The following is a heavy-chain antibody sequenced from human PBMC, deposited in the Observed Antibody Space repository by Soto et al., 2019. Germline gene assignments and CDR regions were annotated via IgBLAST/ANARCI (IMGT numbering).Heavy chain of an antibody. V-gene: IGHV4-61*01. J-gene: IGHJ5*02. D-gene: IGHD4-17*01. CDR3: ARRIGDYDNWFDP. CDR2: IYYSGST. Sequence: PSETLSLTCTVSGGSVSSGSYSWSWIRQPPGKGLEWIGYIYYSGSTNYNPSLKSRVTISVDTSKNQFSLKLSSVIAADTAVYYCARRIGDYDNWFDPWGQGTLVTVSS. CDR1: GGSVSSGSYS.